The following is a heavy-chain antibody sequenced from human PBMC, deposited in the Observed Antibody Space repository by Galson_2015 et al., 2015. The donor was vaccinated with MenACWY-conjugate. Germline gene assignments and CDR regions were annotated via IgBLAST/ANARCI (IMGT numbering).Heavy chain of an antibody. D-gene: IGHD5-18*01. V-gene: IGHV5-51*03. J-gene: IGHJ3*02. CDR2: VYPGDSET. Sequence: QSGAEVKKPGESLKISCKGSGYSFTSYWIGWVRQMPGKGLEWMGIVYPGDSETRYSPSFQGQVTISAVKSISTAYLQWSSLKASDCAMYYMARGGYTYDDACEICAQAPMVTLSS. CDR3: ARGGYTYDDACEI. CDR1: GYSFTSYW.